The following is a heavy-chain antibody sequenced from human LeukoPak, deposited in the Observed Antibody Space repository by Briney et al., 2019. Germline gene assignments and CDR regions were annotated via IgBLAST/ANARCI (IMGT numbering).Heavy chain of an antibody. J-gene: IGHJ6*03. V-gene: IGHV3-74*01. CDR2: INTDGSST. CDR3: ASKGYYYYYIDV. Sequence: GGSLRLSCAASGFTFSSYWMHWVRQAPGKGLVWVSRINTDGSSTSYADSVKGRFTISRDNAKNTLYLQMNSLRAEDTAVYYCASKGYYYYYIDVWGKGTTVTVSS. CDR1: GFTFSSYW.